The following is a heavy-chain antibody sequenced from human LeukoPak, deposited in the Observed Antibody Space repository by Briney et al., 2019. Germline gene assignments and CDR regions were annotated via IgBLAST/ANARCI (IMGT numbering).Heavy chain of an antibody. CDR2: INPNSGGT. J-gene: IGHJ4*02. Sequence: GASVKVSCKASGCTFTGYYMHWVRQAPGQGLEWMGWINPNSGGTNYAQKFQGRVTMTRDTSISTAYMELSRLRSDDTAVYYCARDIKGYYDFWSGYTTEPYYFDYWGQGTLVTVSS. CDR1: GCTFTGYY. CDR3: ARDIKGYYDFWSGYTTEPYYFDY. V-gene: IGHV1-2*02. D-gene: IGHD3-3*01.